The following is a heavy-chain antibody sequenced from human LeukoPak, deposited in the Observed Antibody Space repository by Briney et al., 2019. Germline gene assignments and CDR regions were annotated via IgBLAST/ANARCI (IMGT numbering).Heavy chain of an antibody. D-gene: IGHD5-24*01. CDR3: ASSNRRDVY. CDR1: GFTFSSYS. Sequence: GGSLRLSCAASGFTFSSYSMTWVRQAPGKGLEWVSYISSSSSTIYYADSVKGRFTISRDNAKNSLYLQMNSLRAEDTAVYYCASSNRRDVYWGQGTLVTVSS. V-gene: IGHV3-48*01. CDR2: ISSSSSTI. J-gene: IGHJ4*02.